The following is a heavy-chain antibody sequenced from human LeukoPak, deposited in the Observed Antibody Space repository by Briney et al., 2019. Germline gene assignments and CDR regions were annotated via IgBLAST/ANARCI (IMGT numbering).Heavy chain of an antibody. Sequence: QSGGSLRLSCAASGFTFSSYAMHWVRQAPGKGLEWVAVISYDGSNKYYADSVKGRFTISRDNSKNTLYLQMNSLRAEDTAVYYCARPLIDSSGYYRTTDAFDIWGQGTMVTVSS. J-gene: IGHJ3*02. CDR2: ISYDGSNK. CDR1: GFTFSSYA. CDR3: ARPLIDSSGYYRTTDAFDI. D-gene: IGHD3-22*01. V-gene: IGHV3-30-3*01.